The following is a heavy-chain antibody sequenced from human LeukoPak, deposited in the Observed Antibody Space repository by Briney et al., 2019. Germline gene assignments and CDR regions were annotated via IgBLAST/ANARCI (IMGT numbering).Heavy chain of an antibody. CDR1: GFTFSSYW. CDR2: IKQDGSEK. Sequence: GGSPRLSCAASGFTFSSYWMSWVRQAPGKGLEWVANIKQDGSEKYYVDSVKGRFTISRANAKNSLYLQMNSLRAEDTAVDYCAQVGYSVWGIALDDAFDISGQGALVTVSS. CDR3: AQVGYSVWGIALDDAFDI. J-gene: IGHJ3*02. V-gene: IGHV3-7*01. D-gene: IGHD3-10*02.